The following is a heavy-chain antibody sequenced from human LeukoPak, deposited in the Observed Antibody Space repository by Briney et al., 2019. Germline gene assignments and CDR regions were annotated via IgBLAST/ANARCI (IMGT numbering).Heavy chain of an antibody. CDR1: GFTFSRCG. Sequence: GGSLRLSCAASGFTFSRCGMHWVRQAPGKGLEWVAFIRYDGSNKHYTDSVKGRFTISRDDSRNTVHLQMNSLRAEDTAVYYCARASYDYIWGTTDYWGQGILVTVSP. D-gene: IGHD3-16*01. CDR3: ARASYDYIWGTTDY. V-gene: IGHV3-30*02. CDR2: IRYDGSNK. J-gene: IGHJ4*02.